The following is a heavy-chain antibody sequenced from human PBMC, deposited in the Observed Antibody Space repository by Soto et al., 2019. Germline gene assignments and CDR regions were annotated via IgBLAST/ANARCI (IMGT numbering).Heavy chain of an antibody. Sequence: GGSLRLSCAASGFTFGIYSMNWVRQAPGKGLEWISYINGSSSTMYYADSVKGRFIISRDNADNSLYLQMNSLRDADTAVYYCARGVRFRCSGDRCFSDGLFLSWGQGTLVTVSS. CDR2: INGSSSTM. CDR3: ARGVRFRCSGDRCFSDGLFLS. D-gene: IGHD2-15*01. CDR1: GFTFGIYS. J-gene: IGHJ5*02. V-gene: IGHV3-48*02.